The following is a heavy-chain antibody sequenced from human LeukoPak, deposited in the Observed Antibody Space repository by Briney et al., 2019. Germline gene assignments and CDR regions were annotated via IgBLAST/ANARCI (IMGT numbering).Heavy chain of an antibody. J-gene: IGHJ4*02. CDR1: GYTFTGYY. Sequence: ASVKVSCKASGYTFTGYYMHWVRQAPGQGLEWMGRIIPILGIANYAQKFQGRVTITADKSTSTAYMELSSLRSEDTAVYYCARDPTTVTTPLDYWGQGTLVTVSS. CDR3: ARDPTTVTTPLDY. CDR2: IIPILGIA. V-gene: IGHV1-69*04. D-gene: IGHD4-17*01.